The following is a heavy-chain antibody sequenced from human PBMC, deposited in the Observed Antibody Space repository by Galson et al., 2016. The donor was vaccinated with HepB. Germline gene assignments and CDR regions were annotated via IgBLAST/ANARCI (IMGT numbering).Heavy chain of an antibody. Sequence: SETLSLTCTVSGGSISDTSSYWGWIRQPPGKGLEWIGTIYYSGSTFYNPSLKSRVTISVDTSKKQFSLKLSSVTAADTAVYYCARLSIRGSIYYLHGLDVWGQGTTVTVSS. CDR1: GGSISDTSSY. J-gene: IGHJ6*02. CDR2: IYYSGST. CDR3: ARLSIRGSIYYLHGLDV. V-gene: IGHV4-39*01. D-gene: IGHD3-10*01.